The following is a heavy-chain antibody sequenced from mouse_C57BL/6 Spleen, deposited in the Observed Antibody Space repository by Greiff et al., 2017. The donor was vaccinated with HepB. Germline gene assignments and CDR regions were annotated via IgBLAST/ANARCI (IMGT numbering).Heavy chain of an antibody. CDR1: GFTFSNYW. V-gene: IGHV6-3*01. CDR2: IRLKSDNYAT. D-gene: IGHD2-3*01. CDR3: TGSQWLLPSFY. Sequence: EVMLVESGGGLVQPGGSMKLSCVASGFTFSNYWMNWVRQSPEKGLEWVAQIRLKSDNYATHYAESVKGRFTSSRDDSKSSVYLQMNNLRAEDTGIYYCTGSQWLLPSFYWGQGTLVTVSA. J-gene: IGHJ3*01.